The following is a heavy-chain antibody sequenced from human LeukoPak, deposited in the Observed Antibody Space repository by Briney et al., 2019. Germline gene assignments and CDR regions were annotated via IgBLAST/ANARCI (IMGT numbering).Heavy chain of an antibody. D-gene: IGHD3-22*01. J-gene: IGHJ3*02. Sequence: PSETLSLTCAVSGGSLSSGGYSWSWLRQPPGRGLEWLGYIYHSGSTYYNPSLKSRVTISVDRSKNQFSLKLSSVTAADTAVYYCARQRRVRYYYDSSGYLDAFDIWGQGTMVTVSS. CDR3: ARQRRVRYYYDSSGYLDAFDI. CDR2: IYHSGST. CDR1: GGSLSSGGYS. V-gene: IGHV4-30-2*01.